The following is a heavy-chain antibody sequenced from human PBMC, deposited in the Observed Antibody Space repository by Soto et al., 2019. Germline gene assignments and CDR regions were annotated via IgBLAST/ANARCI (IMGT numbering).Heavy chain of an antibody. V-gene: IGHV6-1*01. CDR3: ARSEEDSDYYYYGLDG. D-gene: IGHD2-15*01. Sequence: SQTLSLTCVISGDSVSSSSVAWNWVRQSPSRGLEWLGRTYYRSRWYSDFAVSVRGRIVINADTSKNQFSLQLNSVTPEDTAVYFCARSEEDSDYYYYGLDGWGQGTTVTVS. CDR1: GDSVSSSSVA. J-gene: IGHJ6*02. CDR2: TYYRSRWYS.